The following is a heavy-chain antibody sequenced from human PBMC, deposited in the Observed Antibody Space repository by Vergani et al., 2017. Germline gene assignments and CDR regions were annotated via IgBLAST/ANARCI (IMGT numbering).Heavy chain of an antibody. D-gene: IGHD2-2*01. CDR1: GGSFSGYY. J-gene: IGHJ4*02. Sequence: QVQLQQWGAGLLKPSETLSLTCAVYGGSFSGYYWSWIRQPPGKGLEWIGEINHSGSTNYNPSLKSRVTISVDTSKNQFSLKLSAVTAADTAVYYGARGRRIVVVPAADSKDFDYWGQGTLVTVSS. CDR3: ARGRRIVVVPAADSKDFDY. CDR2: INHSGST. V-gene: IGHV4-34*01.